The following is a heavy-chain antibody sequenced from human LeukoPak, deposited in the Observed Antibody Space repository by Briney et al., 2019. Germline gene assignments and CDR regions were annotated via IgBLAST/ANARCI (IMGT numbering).Heavy chain of an antibody. CDR2: IYPADSDI. CDR3: ARQEYCSGGSCYTWFDP. CDR1: GYTFTNYW. V-gene: IGHV5-51*01. D-gene: IGHD2-15*01. J-gene: IGHJ5*02. Sequence: PGESLKISCKGSGYTFTNYWVGWVRQMPGKGLEWMGIIYPADSDIRYSPSFQGQVTISADKSISTAYLQWSSLKASDTAMYYCARQEYCSGGSCYTWFDPWGQGTLVIVSS.